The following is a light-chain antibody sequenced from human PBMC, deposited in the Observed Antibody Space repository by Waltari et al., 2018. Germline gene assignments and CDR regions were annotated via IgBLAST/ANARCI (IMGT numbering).Light chain of an antibody. CDR1: QSVLYSSSNKNY. V-gene: IGKV4-1*01. CDR3: QQYYSTPPT. CDR2: WAS. Sequence: DIVMTQSPDSLAVSLGERATINCKSSQSVLYSSSNKNYLVWYQQKPGQPPKLLIYWASTRESGVPDRFSGSGSGTDFTLIISSLQAEDVAVYYCQQYYSTPPTFGQGTKVEIK. J-gene: IGKJ1*01.